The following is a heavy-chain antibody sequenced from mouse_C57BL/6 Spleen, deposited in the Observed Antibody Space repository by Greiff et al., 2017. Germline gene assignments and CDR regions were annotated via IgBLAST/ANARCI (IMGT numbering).Heavy chain of an antibody. D-gene: IGHD2-3*01. V-gene: IGHV14-4*01. J-gene: IGHJ2*01. CDR1: GFNIKDDY. Sequence: VQLKQSGAELVRPGASVKLSCTASGFNIKDDYMHWVKQRPEQGLEWIGWIDPENGDTEYASKFQGKATITADTSSNTAYLQLSSLTSEDTAVYYCTTRWLLRDYWGQGTTLTVSS. CDR2: IDPENGDT. CDR3: TTRWLLRDY.